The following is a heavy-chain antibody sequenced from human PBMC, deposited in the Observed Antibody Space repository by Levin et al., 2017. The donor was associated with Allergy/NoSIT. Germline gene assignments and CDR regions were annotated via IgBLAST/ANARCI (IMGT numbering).Heavy chain of an antibody. Sequence: GGSLRLSCAASGFTFSDSALHWVRQASGKGLEWVGRIRSKANSYATTYAASVRGRFTISRDDSKNTAYLQMNSLKTGDTAVYYCTRPTVRGDFDYWGLGTLVTVSS. V-gene: IGHV3-73*01. CDR1: GFTFSDSA. CDR2: IRSKANSYAT. D-gene: IGHD3-10*01. J-gene: IGHJ4*02. CDR3: TRPTVRGDFDY.